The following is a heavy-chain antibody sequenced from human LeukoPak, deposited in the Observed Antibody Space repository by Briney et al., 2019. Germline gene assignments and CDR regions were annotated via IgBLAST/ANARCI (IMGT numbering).Heavy chain of an antibody. D-gene: IGHD6-13*01. J-gene: IGHJ4*02. CDR3: ARVWSPPYTSSWPYYFDY. Sequence: GGSLRLSCTASGFTFGDYAMSWFRQAPGKGLEWVSSISSSSSYIYYVDSVKGRFTISRDNAKNSLYLQMNSLRAEDTAVYYCARVWSPPYTSSWPYYFDYWGQGTLVTVSS. CDR1: GFTFGDYA. V-gene: IGHV3-21*01. CDR2: ISSSSSYI.